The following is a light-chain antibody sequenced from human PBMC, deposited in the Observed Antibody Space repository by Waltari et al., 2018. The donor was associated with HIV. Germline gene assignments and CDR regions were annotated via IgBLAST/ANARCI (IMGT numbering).Light chain of an antibody. CDR2: NDD. V-gene: IGLV1-44*01. Sequence: QSVLTQPPSVSGAPGQRVTISCSGSGSNIRSNFVHWYQQLPVTAPRVLIYNDDQRPSGVPARFSGSKSGTTASLAISGLQSEDEAEYYCAAWDDTLNVYVFGSGTKVTVL. CDR1: GSNIRSNF. CDR3: AAWDDTLNVYV. J-gene: IGLJ1*01.